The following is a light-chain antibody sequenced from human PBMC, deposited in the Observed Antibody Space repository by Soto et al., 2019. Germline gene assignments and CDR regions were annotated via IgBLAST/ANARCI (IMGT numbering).Light chain of an antibody. V-gene: IGKV1-27*01. CDR2: AAS. Sequence: DIQMTQSPSSLSASVGDRVTISCRASQGIANYLAWYQQKPGKVPELLIYAASTLHSGVPSRFSGTRSGTDYTPTISSLQPEDVASYYCQKYRRAPWTFGQGTKVELK. CDR1: QGIANY. CDR3: QKYRRAPWT. J-gene: IGKJ1*01.